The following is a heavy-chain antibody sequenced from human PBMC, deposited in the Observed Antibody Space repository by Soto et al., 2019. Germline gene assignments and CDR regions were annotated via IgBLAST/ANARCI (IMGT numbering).Heavy chain of an antibody. CDR2: ISGSGGST. V-gene: IGHV3-23*01. D-gene: IGHD3-10*01. CDR1: GFTFSSYA. J-gene: IGHJ4*02. CDR3: AKGPITMVRGVIITFFDY. Sequence: GGSLRLSCAGSGFTFSSYAMSWVRQAPGKGLEWVSAISGSGGSTYYADSVKGRFTISRDNSKNTLYLQMNSLRAEDTAVYYCAKGPITMVRGVIITFFDYWGQGTLVTVSS.